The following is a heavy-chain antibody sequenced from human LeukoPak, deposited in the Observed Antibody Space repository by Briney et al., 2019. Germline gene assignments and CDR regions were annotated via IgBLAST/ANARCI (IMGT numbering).Heavy chain of an antibody. V-gene: IGHV4-39*07. Sequence: SETLSLTCTVSGGSISSSSYYWGWIRQPPGKGLEWIGSIYYSGSTYYNPSLKSRVTISVDTSKNQFSLKLSSVTAADTAVYYCARLDYGSGSYPTSWGQGTLVTVSS. J-gene: IGHJ5*02. D-gene: IGHD3-10*01. CDR3: ARLDYGSGSYPTS. CDR2: IYYSGST. CDR1: GGSISSSSYY.